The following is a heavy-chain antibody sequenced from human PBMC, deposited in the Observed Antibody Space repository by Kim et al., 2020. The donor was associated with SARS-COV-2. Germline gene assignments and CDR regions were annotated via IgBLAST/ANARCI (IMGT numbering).Heavy chain of an antibody. D-gene: IGHD4-4*01. CDR1: GFTFSGYA. Sequence: GGSLRLSCAASGFTFSGYAMTWVRQAPGKGLEWVSGISGGGSNTNYADSVKGRFTISRDNSKSTLYLQMNSLRAEDTAVYYCARLGLHNYAPVSGCCDYWGQGTLVTVSS. V-gene: IGHV3-23*01. J-gene: IGHJ4*02. CDR2: ISGGGSNT. CDR3: ARLGLHNYAPVSGCCDY.